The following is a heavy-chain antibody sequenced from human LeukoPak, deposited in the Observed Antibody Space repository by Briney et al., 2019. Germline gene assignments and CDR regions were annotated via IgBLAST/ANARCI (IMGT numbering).Heavy chain of an antibody. CDR1: GGSFSGYY. CDR2: INHSGST. J-gene: IGHJ3*02. V-gene: IGHV4-34*01. CDR3: ARDVRGYYYDSSGQNDAFDI. Sequence: SETLSLTCAVYGGSFSGYYWSWIRQPPGKGLEWIGEINHSGSTNYNPSLKSRVTISVDTSKNQFSLKLSSVTAADTAVYYCARDVRGYYYDSSGQNDAFDIWGQGTMVTVSS. D-gene: IGHD3-22*01.